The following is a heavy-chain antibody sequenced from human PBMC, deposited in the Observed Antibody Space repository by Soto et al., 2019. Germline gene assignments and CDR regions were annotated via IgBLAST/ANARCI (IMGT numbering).Heavy chain of an antibody. CDR2: VSYSGST. Sequence: SGTLSVICSLSGGAIGGYYWSWIRQPPGKALEWIGYVSYSGSTDYHPSLKSRVSISIDTSKNQFSLKMISVTAADTAVYYCARHWSDSGLFCFDPWGHGALVTVSP. CDR3: ARHWSDSGLFCFDP. V-gene: IGHV4-59*08. J-gene: IGHJ5*02. CDR1: GGAIGGYY. D-gene: IGHD6-19*01.